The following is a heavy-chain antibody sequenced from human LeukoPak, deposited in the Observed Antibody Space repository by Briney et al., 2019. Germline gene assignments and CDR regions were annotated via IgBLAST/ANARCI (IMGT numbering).Heavy chain of an antibody. Sequence: ASVKVSCKASGGTFSSYAISWVRQAPGQGLEWMGWISAYNGNTNYAQKLQGRVTMTTDTSTSTAYMELRSLRSDDTAVYYCARDDRFGELLQRSFDYWGQGTLVTVSS. CDR2: ISAYNGNT. V-gene: IGHV1-18*01. CDR3: ARDDRFGELLQRSFDY. J-gene: IGHJ4*02. D-gene: IGHD3-10*01. CDR1: GGTFSSYA.